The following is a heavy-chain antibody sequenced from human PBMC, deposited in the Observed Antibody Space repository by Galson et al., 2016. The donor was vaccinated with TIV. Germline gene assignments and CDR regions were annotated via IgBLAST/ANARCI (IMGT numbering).Heavy chain of an antibody. J-gene: IGHJ3*02. CDR1: GYTFTSYD. D-gene: IGHD6-13*01. CDR3: ARGGYSSRWYGDAFDI. CDR2: MNPNSGST. Sequence: SVKVSCKASGYTFTSYDINWVRQATGQGLEWMGWMNPNSGSTGYAQKFQGRVTMTRNTSISTAYIELTSLRSEDTAVYYCARGGYSSRWYGDAFDIWGQGTMVTVSS. V-gene: IGHV1-8*01.